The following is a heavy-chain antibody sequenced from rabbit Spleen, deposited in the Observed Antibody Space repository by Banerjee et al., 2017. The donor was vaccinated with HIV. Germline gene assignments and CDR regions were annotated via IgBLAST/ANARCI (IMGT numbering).Heavy chain of an antibody. CDR1: GVSFSFSNY. CDR3: ARDAATSFSSYGMDL. J-gene: IGHJ6*01. CDR2: VDIGSSDFT. V-gene: IGHV1S40*01. D-gene: IGHD8-1*01. Sequence: QSLEESGGDLVKPGASLTLTCTASGVSFSFSNYMCWVRQAPGKGLEWIGCVDIGSSDFTYFASWAKGRFTISKTSSTTVTLQMTSLTAADTATYFCARDAATSFSSYGMDLWGQGTLVTVS.